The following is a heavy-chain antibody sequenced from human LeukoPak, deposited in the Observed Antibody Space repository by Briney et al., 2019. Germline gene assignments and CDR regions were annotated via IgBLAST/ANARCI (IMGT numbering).Heavy chain of an antibody. CDR1: GFTFSSYE. CDR2: ISTSGSII. CDR3: ARNSHGNGYYLDH. J-gene: IGHJ4*02. D-gene: IGHD3-22*01. Sequence: PGGSLRLSCAASGFTFSSYEMNWVRQAPGKGLEWVSYISTSGSIIYYADSVKGRFTISRDNAKNSLYLQMNSLRADDTAVYYCARNSHGNGYYLDHWGQGTLVTVSS. V-gene: IGHV3-48*03.